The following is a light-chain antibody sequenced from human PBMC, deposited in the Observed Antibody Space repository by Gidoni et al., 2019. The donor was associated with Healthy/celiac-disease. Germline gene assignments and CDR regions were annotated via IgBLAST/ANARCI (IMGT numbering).Light chain of an antibody. CDR1: QSVSSN. V-gene: IGKV3-15*01. J-gene: IGKJ2*01. CDR2: GAS. Sequence: IVMTHSPATLSVSPGERATLSCRASQSVSSNLAWYQQKPGQAPRLLIYGASTRATGIPARFSGSGSGTEFTLTISSLQSEDFAVYYCQQYNNCPPYTFGQGTKLEIK. CDR3: QQYNNCPPYT.